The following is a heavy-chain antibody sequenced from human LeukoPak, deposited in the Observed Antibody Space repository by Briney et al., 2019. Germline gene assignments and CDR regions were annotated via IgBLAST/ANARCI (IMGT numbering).Heavy chain of an antibody. CDR3: ATNGAFSLAY. Sequence: SETLSLTCTVSGGSISSNYWWSWVRQPPGKGLEWIGEIHHRGSATYNPSLKSRVTMSVDESKNQFSLNLNSVTAADTAVYFCATNGAFSLAYWGPGTLVTVSS. CDR1: GGSISSNYW. CDR2: IHHRGSA. V-gene: IGHV4-4*02. D-gene: IGHD4-17*01. J-gene: IGHJ4*02.